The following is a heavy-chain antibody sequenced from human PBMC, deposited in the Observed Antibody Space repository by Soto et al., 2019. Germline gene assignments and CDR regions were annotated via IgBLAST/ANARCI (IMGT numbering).Heavy chain of an antibody. V-gene: IGHV4-61*01. CDR1: GGSISSSSYY. D-gene: IGHD3-22*01. CDR3: ARGHFNYYDSSGDFDY. Sequence: PSETLSLTCTVSGGSISSSSYYWSWIRQPPGKGLEWIGYIYYSGSTNYNPSLKSRVTISVDTSKNQFSLKLSSVTAADTAVYYCARGHFNYYDSSGDFDYWGQGTLVTVSS. J-gene: IGHJ4*02. CDR2: IYYSGST.